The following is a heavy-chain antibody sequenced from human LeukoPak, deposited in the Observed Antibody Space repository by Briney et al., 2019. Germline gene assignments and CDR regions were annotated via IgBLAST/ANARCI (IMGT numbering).Heavy chain of an antibody. CDR2: MSGDGGST. CDR1: GFTFSSYA. Sequence: GGSLRLSCAASGFTFSSYAMSWVRQAPGKGLEWVSAMSGDGGSTYYADSVKGRFTISRDNSKNTVYLQMNSPRAEDTAVYYCALVSLFSSSWYGDYWGQGTLVTVSS. CDR3: ALVSLFSSSWYGDY. J-gene: IGHJ4*02. V-gene: IGHV3-23*01. D-gene: IGHD6-13*01.